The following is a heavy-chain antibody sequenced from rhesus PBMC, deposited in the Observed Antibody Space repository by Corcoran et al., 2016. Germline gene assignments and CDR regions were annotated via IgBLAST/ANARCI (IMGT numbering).Heavy chain of an antibody. CDR1: GGSISDDYY. Sequence: QVQLQESGPGLVKPSETLSLTCAVSGGSISDDYYWSWIRQPPGKGLEWIGYIYGSAGGTNYNPSLKKRVTISIDTSKNQFSLKLSSVTAADTAVYYCARLIAAAYFDYWGQGVLVTVSS. CDR3: ARLIAAAYFDY. D-gene: IGHD6-25*01. V-gene: IGHV4-106*01. CDR2: IYGSAGGT. J-gene: IGHJ4*01.